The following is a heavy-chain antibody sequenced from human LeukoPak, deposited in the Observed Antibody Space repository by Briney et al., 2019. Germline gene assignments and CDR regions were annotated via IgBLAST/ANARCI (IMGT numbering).Heavy chain of an antibody. J-gene: IGHJ4*02. V-gene: IGHV3-48*02. D-gene: IGHD3-16*01. CDR1: DFXFRTYS. Sequence: PGGSLRLSCVASDFXFRTYSMIWARQTPGTGLEWISYISSGGGVTHYAESVKGRFSISRDNAKNSLFLQMNRLKDEDTAVYYCARVGVGDWGSVWDHWGQGVRVTVSS. CDR2: ISSGGGVT. CDR3: ARVGVGDWGSVWDH.